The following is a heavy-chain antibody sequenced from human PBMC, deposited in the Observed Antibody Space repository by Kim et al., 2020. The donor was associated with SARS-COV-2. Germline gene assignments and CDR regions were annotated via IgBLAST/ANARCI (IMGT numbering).Heavy chain of an antibody. CDR1: GFTFGRFTFGSFW. D-gene: IGHD6-19*01. CDR3: ARTVAGRIDAFD. V-gene: IGHV3-7*03. CDR2: IKQDGSQE. Sequence: GGSLRLSCAASGFTFGRFTFGSFWMSWVRQAPGKGLEWVANIKQDGSQEYYVDSMKGRFTISRDNSQNSLYLQMTSLRAEDTAVYSCARTVAGRIDAFD. J-gene: IGHJ3*02.